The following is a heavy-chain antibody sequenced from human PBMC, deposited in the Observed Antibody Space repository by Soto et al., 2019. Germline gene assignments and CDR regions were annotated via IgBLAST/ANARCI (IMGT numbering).Heavy chain of an antibody. V-gene: IGHV3-48*01. CDR2: ISSSSSTI. CDR3: ASNEYYYYYMDV. J-gene: IGHJ6*03. Sequence: EVQLVESGGGLVQPGGSLRLSCAASGFTFSSYSMNWVRQAPGKGLEWVSYISSSSSTIYYADSVKGRFTISRDNAKNSLYLQMNSLRAEDTAVYYCASNEYYYYYMDVWGKGTTVTVSS. CDR1: GFTFSSYS.